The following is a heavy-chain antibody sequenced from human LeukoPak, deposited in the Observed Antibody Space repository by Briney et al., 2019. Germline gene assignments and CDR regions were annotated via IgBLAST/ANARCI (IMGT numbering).Heavy chain of an antibody. CDR3: ARVGSATSIGD. CDR2: IYYSGSA. V-gene: IGHV4-39*07. Sequence: SETLSLTCNVTGGSISSSSDYWGWIRQPPGKGLEWIGTIYYSGSAYYNPPLKSRVSISVDTSKNQFSLKLTSVTAADTAVYYCARVGSATSIGDWGQGTLVTVSS. CDR1: GGSISSSSDY. D-gene: IGHD2/OR15-2a*01. J-gene: IGHJ4*02.